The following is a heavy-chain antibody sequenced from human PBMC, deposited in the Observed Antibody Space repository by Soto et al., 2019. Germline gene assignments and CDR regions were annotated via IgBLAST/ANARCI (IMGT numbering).Heavy chain of an antibody. CDR1: GGSISSYY. J-gene: IGHJ3*02. CDR3: ARVKYTMVRGVSDAFDI. CDR2: IYYSGST. Sequence: PTETLSLTCTVSGGSISSYYWSWIRQPPGKGLEWIGYIYYSGSTNYNPSLKSRVTISVDTSKNQFSLKLSSVTAADTAVYYCARVKYTMVRGVSDAFDIWGQGPTVTV. V-gene: IGHV4-59*01. D-gene: IGHD3-10*01.